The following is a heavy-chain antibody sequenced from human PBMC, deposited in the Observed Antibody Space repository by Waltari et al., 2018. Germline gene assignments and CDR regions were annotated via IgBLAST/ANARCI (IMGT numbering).Heavy chain of an antibody. CDR1: GYSFTASY. Sequence: QVQLVQSGAEVKKPGASVKVSCKTSGYSFTASYIHWVRQAPGQGLEWMGWINPNSGARRLAQKFQGRVTMTTDAPINTAYMEMNRLTSDDTAMYYCARGVNCFGSGLLVDFWGQGALVSVSS. D-gene: IGHD3-10*01. CDR3: ARGVNCFGSGLLVDF. V-gene: IGHV1-2*02. CDR2: INPNSGAR. J-gene: IGHJ4*01.